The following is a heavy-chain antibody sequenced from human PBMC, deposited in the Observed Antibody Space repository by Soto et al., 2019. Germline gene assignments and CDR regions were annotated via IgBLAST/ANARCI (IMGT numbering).Heavy chain of an antibody. V-gene: IGHV1-18*01. Sequence: QVPLVQSGAEVKKPGASVKVSCKASGYTFTSYGISWVRQAPGQGLEWMGWISAYNGNTNYAQKLQGRVTMTTDTSTSTAYMELRSLRSDDTAVYYCARDKRVVPAAQSYYFDYWGQGTLVTVSS. CDR2: ISAYNGNT. J-gene: IGHJ4*02. D-gene: IGHD2-2*01. CDR3: ARDKRVVPAAQSYYFDY. CDR1: GYTFTSYG.